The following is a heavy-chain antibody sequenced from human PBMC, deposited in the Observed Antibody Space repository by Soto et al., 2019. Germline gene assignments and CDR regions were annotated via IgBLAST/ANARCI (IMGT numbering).Heavy chain of an antibody. CDR2: INPNSGGT. CDR1: GYTFSGFY. D-gene: IGHD6-19*01. V-gene: IGHV1-2*02. J-gene: IGHJ4*02. CDR3: AGAAVTGTAGLDF. Sequence: ASVKVSCKASGYTFSGFYMHWVRQAPGQGLEWMGWINPNSGGTKSAEKFQGRVTMTRDTSISTAYMELSRLTSDDTAVYYCAGAAVTGTAGLDFWGQGTQVTVSS.